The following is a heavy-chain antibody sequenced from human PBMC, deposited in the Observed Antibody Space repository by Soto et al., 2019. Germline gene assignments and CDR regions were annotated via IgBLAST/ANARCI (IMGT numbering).Heavy chain of an antibody. V-gene: IGHV1-18*01. CDR2: ISVYNGNT. CDR1: GYTFTSYG. Sequence: VQLVQSGAEVKKPGASEKVYCKASGYTFTSYGISWVRQAPGPGLEWMGWISVYNGNTNYAQKRQGRVTLTTDTSTSTAYMGLRSLRSDDTAVYYCARFGVVVAAGDSWGQGTLVTFSS. CDR3: ARFGVVVAAGDS. D-gene: IGHD2-15*01. J-gene: IGHJ4*02.